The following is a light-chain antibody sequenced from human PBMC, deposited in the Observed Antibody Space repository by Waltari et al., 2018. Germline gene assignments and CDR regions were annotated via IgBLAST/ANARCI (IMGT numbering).Light chain of an antibody. V-gene: IGKV3-20*01. J-gene: IGKJ1*01. CDR3: QHHVRLPAT. CDR1: QGVSRY. CDR2: GAS. Sequence: SCRARQGVSRYLAWYQQKPGQAPRLLIYGASTRAAGIPDRFSGSGSGTDFSLTISRLEAEDFAVYYCQHHVRLPATFGQGTKVEIK.